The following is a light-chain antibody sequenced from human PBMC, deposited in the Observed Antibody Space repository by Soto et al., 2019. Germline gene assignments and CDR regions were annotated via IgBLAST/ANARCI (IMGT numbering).Light chain of an antibody. V-gene: IGKV1-39*01. CDR2: GAK. CDR3: KQCHATPLT. J-gene: IGKJ5*01. Sequence: DIQITQSPSFLSAYLGHSVNMTFPSSQAISNYLNWYQQKPGKAPNLLIFGAKTLQSGVPSRFSGSGYGTDFTLTITTLQTEDVGMYYCKQCHATPLTFGKGTRLEIK. CDR1: QAISNY.